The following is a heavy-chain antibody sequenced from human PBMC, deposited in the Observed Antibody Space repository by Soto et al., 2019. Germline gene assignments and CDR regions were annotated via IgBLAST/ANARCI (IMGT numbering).Heavy chain of an antibody. CDR2: IDAGNGDT. V-gene: IGHV1-3*05. D-gene: IGHD5-18*01. J-gene: IGHJ4*02. Sequence: QVQLVQSGAEERKPGASVKVSCKASGYTFSSYAIHWVRQAPGQRLEWMGWIDAGNGDTTYSQNFQGRVPITRDTSANTAYVELDSLTSEDTALYYCAKYRVDTAGWGGDLAHWGQGTLVTVSS. CDR3: AKYRVDTAGWGGDLAH. CDR1: GYTFSSYA.